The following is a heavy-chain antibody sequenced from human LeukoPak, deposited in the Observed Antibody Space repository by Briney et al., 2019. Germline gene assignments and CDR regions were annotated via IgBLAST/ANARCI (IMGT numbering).Heavy chain of an antibody. V-gene: IGHV3-74*01. CDR1: GFTFSSYW. D-gene: IGHD4-11*01. CDR3: ARDLKTRYSTGWFDP. J-gene: IGHJ5*02. CDR2: INSDGSST. Sequence: GGSLRLSCAASGFTFSSYWMHWVRQAPGKGLVWVSRINSDGSSTSYADSVKGRFTISRDNAKNTLYLQMNSLRAEDTAVYYCARDLKTRYSTGWFDPWGQGTLVTVSS.